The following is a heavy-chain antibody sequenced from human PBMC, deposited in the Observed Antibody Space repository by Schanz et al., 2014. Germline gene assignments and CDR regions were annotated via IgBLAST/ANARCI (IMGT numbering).Heavy chain of an antibody. CDR3: AGATYSSSWYGGSEYFQH. J-gene: IGHJ1*01. V-gene: IGHV1-18*04. CDR2: ISDYNADT. CDR1: GYTFTSYG. D-gene: IGHD6-13*01. Sequence: QVQLVQSGAEVKKPGASVKVSCKASGYTFTSYGISWVRQAPGQGPEWMGWISDYNADTKYAQKVQGRVTMTTDTSTSTAYMELRSLSSDATAVYYCAGATYSSSWYGGSEYFQHWGQGTLVTVSS.